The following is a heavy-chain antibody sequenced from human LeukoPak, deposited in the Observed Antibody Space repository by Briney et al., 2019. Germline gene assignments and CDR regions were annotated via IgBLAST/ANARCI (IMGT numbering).Heavy chain of an antibody. CDR3: ARFDLGYCTNGVCYKDYYYYMDV. D-gene: IGHD2-8*01. CDR2: INHSGST. Sequence: SETLSLTCAVYGGSFSGYYWSWIRPPPAKGLEWIGEINHSGSTNYNPSLKSRVTISVDTSKNQFSLKLSSVTAADTAVYYWARFDLGYCTNGVCYKDYYYYMDVWGKGTTVTVSS. J-gene: IGHJ6*03. CDR1: GGSFSGYY. V-gene: IGHV4-34*01.